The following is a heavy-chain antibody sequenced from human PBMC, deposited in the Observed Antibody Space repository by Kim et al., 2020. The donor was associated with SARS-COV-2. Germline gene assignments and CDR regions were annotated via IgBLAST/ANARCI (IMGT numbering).Heavy chain of an antibody. V-gene: IGHV3-49*04. CDR1: GFTFGDYA. J-gene: IGHJ4*02. CDR3: TRWRGNSDY. D-gene: IGHD2-21*02. Sequence: GGSLRLSCTASGFTFGDYAMSWVRQAPGKGLEWVGFIRSKAYGGTTEYAASVKGRFTISRDDSKSIAYLQMNSLKTEDTAVYYCTRWRGNSDYWGQGTLVTVS. CDR2: IRSKAYGGTT.